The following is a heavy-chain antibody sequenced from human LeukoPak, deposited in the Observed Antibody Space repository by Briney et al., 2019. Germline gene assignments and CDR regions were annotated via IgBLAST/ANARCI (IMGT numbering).Heavy chain of an antibody. CDR1: GGTFSSYA. Sequence: SVKASCKASGGTFSSYAISWVRQAPGQGLEWMGGIIPIFGTANYAQKFQGRVTITADESTSTAYMELSSLRSEDTAVYYCARALISYGGYFTGYFDYWGQGTLVTVSS. V-gene: IGHV1-69*13. J-gene: IGHJ4*02. D-gene: IGHD4-17*01. CDR2: IIPIFGTA. CDR3: ARALISYGGYFTGYFDY.